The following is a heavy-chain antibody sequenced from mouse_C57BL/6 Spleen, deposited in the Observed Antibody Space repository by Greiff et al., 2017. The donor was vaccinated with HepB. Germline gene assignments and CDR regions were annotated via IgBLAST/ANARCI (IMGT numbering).Heavy chain of an antibody. CDR1: GFSLTSYG. CDR3: ARNGGSRGDYFDY. Sequence: QVHVKQSGPGLVQPSQSLSITCTVSGFSLTSYGVHWVRQSPGKGLEWLGVIWSGGSTDYNAAFISRLSISKDNSKSQVFFKMNSLQADDTAIYYRARNGGSRGDYFDYWGQGTTLTVSS. V-gene: IGHV2-2*01. J-gene: IGHJ2*01. CDR2: IWSGGST. D-gene: IGHD1-1*01.